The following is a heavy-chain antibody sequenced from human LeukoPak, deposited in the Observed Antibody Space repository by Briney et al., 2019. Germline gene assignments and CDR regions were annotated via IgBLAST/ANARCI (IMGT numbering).Heavy chain of an antibody. CDR2: ISGSGGST. Sequence: GGSLILSCAASGFTLSSYAMSWVRQAPGKGLEWVSAISGSGGSTYYADSVKGRFTISRDNSKNTLYLQMNSLRAEDTAVYYCAKVMTTVTPWGDYYYYGMDVWGQGTTVTVSS. V-gene: IGHV3-23*01. J-gene: IGHJ6*02. CDR1: GFTLSSYA. CDR3: AKVMTTVTPWGDYYYYGMDV. D-gene: IGHD4-17*01.